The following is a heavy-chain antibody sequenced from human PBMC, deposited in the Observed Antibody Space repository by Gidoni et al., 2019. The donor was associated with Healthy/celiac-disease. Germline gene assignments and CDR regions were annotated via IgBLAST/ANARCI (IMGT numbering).Heavy chain of an antibody. CDR1: GFTFSSYG. J-gene: IGHJ4*02. CDR2: ISYDGSNK. CDR3: AKDHNYYDSSGYYQHFDY. V-gene: IGHV3-30*18. D-gene: IGHD3-22*01. Sequence: QVQLVASGGGVVQPGRSLRLSCAASGFTFSSYGMHWVRQAPGKGLEWVAVISYDGSNKYYADSVKGRFTISRDNSKNTLYLQMNSLRAEDTAVYYCAKDHNYYDSSGYYQHFDYWGQGTLVTVSS.